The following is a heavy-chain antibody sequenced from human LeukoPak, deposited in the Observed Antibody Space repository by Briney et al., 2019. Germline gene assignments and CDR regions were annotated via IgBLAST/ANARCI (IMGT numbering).Heavy chain of an antibody. CDR1: GFTFSDYY. Sequence: GGSLRLSCAASGFTFSDYYMSWIRQALGKGLEWVSSISSSGSSKYYADSVKGRFTISRDNAKNSLYLQMINLRAEDTAVYYCRVYSRSGFDPWGQGTLVTVSS. CDR3: RVYSRSGFDP. D-gene: IGHD6-6*01. CDR2: ISSSGSSK. V-gene: IGHV3-11*04. J-gene: IGHJ5*02.